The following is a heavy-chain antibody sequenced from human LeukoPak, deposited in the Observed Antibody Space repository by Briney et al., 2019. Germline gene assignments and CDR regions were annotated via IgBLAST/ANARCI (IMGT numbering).Heavy chain of an antibody. V-gene: IGHV4-59*01. CDR2: INYSGST. CDR3: SRLTSSYGNYALDF. J-gene: IGHJ4*02. D-gene: IGHD4-11*01. CDR1: GASISSYY. Sequence: SETPSLTCTVSGASISSYYWSWVRQSPGKGLEWIGYINYSGSTTYNPSLKSRITISVDTSQNQFSLKLSSVTAADTAVYYCSRLTSSYGNYALDFWGQGTLVTVSS.